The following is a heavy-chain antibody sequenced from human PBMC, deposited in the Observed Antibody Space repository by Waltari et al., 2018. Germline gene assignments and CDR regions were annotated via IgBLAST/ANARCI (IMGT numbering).Heavy chain of an antibody. CDR3: ARDGRGVNSQFNLFDL. D-gene: IGHD2-8*01. V-gene: IGHV3-7*01. CDR1: GFNFSNNW. CDR2: CQHDGTDK. J-gene: IGHJ5*02. Sequence: EVQLVESGGGLVQPGGSLRLSCAASGFNFSNNWMNWLRQAPGKGLEWVANCQHDGTDKYYLDSVKGLFTISRDNAKSSLYLQMDSLRAEDTAIYYCARDGRGVNSQFNLFDLWGQGLQVTVSS.